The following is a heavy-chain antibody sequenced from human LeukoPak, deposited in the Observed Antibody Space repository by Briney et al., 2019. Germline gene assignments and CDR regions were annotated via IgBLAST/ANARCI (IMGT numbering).Heavy chain of an antibody. J-gene: IGHJ4*02. Sequence: SGTLSLTCTVSGASISSSTYYWGWIRQSPGKGLEWLGSVNYAVNTYYNPSLKSRVTISADTSKNQFSLKMNFVSAADTALYYCARHLGSYSASYLDYWGQVSLVTVSS. D-gene: IGHD1-26*01. CDR1: GASISSSTYY. CDR3: ARHLGSYSASYLDY. V-gene: IGHV4-39*01. CDR2: VNYAVNT.